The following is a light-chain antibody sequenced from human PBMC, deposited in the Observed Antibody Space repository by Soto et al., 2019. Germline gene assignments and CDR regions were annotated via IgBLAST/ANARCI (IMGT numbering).Light chain of an antibody. Sequence: EVVLTQSPATLSLSPGEGATLSCRASQTVSNYLAWYQQKLGQAPRLLIYDASKRAPGIPARCSGSGSGTDFTLTISSLEPDDFAIYYCQQRGNWPPTFGQGTKLEIK. CDR2: DAS. CDR3: QQRGNWPPT. J-gene: IGKJ2*01. CDR1: QTVSNY. V-gene: IGKV3-11*01.